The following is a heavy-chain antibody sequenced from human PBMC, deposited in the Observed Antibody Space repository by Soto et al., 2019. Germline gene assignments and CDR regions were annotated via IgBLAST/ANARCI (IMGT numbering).Heavy chain of an antibody. V-gene: IGHV4-38-2*01. CDR1: GYSIGSGYY. D-gene: IGHD6-13*01. CDR2: IYHSGTT. CDR3: ARSLYTSSWYAGY. J-gene: IGHJ4*02. Sequence: SETLSLTCDVSGYSIGSGYYWGWIRQPPGKGLEWIGSIYHSGTTFYNPSLKSRVTISLDTSKNQFSLKLTPVTAADTAVYYCARSLYTSSWYAGYWGQGTLVTVSS.